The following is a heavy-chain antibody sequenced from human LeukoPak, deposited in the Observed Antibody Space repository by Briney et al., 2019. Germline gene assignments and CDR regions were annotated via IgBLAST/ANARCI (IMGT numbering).Heavy chain of an antibody. D-gene: IGHD3-10*01. CDR2: ISYDGSNK. Sequence: GGSLRLSCAASGFTFSSYGMHWVRQAPGKGPEWVAVISYDGSNKYYADSVKGRFTISRDNSKNTLYLQMNSLRAEDTAVYYCAKDTDGSGSYGFFDYWGQGTLVTVSS. J-gene: IGHJ4*02. V-gene: IGHV3-30*18. CDR3: AKDTDGSGSYGFFDY. CDR1: GFTFSSYG.